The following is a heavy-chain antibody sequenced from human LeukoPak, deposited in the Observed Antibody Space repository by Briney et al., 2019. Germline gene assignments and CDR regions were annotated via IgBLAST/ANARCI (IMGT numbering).Heavy chain of an antibody. CDR3: ARVLRYCSGGNCYSGGLGYMDV. J-gene: IGHJ6*03. Sequence: GGSLRLSCATSAFTFSNYWMTWVRQAPGKGLEWVANIRKDASQKYYGDSVKGRFTISRDNAKNSVYLQMNSLRAEDTAVYYCARVLRYCSGGNCYSGGLGYMDVWGKGTTVTISS. CDR1: AFTFSNYW. V-gene: IGHV3-7*01. D-gene: IGHD2-15*01. CDR2: IRKDASQK.